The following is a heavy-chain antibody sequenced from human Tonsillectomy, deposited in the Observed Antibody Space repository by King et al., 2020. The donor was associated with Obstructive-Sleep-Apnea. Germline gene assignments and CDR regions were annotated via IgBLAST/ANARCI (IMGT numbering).Heavy chain of an antibody. CDR3: ASRGDYDILTGYYNHWFDP. CDR2: IYPGDSDT. J-gene: IGHJ5*02. V-gene: IGHV5-51*01. D-gene: IGHD3-9*01. Sequence: GQLVQSGAEVKKPGESLKISCKGSGYSFTSYWIGWVRQMPGKGLEWMGIIYPGDSDTRYSPSFQGQVTISAAKSISTAYLQGSSLKASDTAMYYCASRGDYDILTGYYNHWFDPWGQGTLVTVSS. CDR1: GYSFTSYW.